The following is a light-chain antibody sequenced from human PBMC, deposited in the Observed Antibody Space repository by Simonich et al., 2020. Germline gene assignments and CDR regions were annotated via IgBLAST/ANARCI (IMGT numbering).Light chain of an antibody. CDR1: QSLLLSDGKSY. J-gene: IGKJ1*01. V-gene: IGKV2D-29*02. Sequence: DLVMTQTPLSLSVTPGQPASINRKSIQSLLLSDGKSYLHWYLQKPGQSPKPLIYEVSNRFSGVPDRFRGSGSGTDFTLKISRVEAEDVGVYYCMQSIQLPRTFGRGTKVEIK. CDR2: EVS. CDR3: MQSIQLPRT.